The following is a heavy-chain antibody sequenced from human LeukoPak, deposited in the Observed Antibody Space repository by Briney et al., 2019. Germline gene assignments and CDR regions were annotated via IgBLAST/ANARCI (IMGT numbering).Heavy chain of an antibody. CDR1: GYTFTSYA. D-gene: IGHD3-10*01. V-gene: IGHV1-3*01. J-gene: IGHJ4*02. CDR3: ARDRDRGFDY. Sequence: GASVKVSCKASGYTFTSYAMHWVRQAPGQRLEWMGWINAGNGNTKYSQKFQGRVTITRDTSTSTAYMELRSLRSDDTAVYYCARDRDRGFDYWGQGTLVTVSS. CDR2: INAGNGNT.